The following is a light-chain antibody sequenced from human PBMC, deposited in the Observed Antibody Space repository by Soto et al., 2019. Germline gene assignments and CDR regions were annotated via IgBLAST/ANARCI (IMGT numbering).Light chain of an antibody. Sequence: EIVLTQSPATLSLSPGERATLSCRASQSISSHLVWYQQKPGQAPRLLMYDASNRATGIPARFSGSGSGTDFTLTISSLEPEDFAVYYCQQRPNWPITFGGGTKVEIK. J-gene: IGKJ4*01. CDR3: QQRPNWPIT. V-gene: IGKV3-11*01. CDR1: QSISSH. CDR2: DAS.